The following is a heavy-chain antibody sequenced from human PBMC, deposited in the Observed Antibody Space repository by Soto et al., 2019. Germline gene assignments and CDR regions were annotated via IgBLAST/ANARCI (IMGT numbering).Heavy chain of an antibody. V-gene: IGHV4-34*01. CDR2: INHSGST. CDR3: ARGRYSYGLSYYYYGMDV. CDR1: GGSFGGYY. D-gene: IGHD5-18*01. Sequence: PSKTLSLTCAVYGGSFGGYYWSWIRQPPGKGLEWIGEINHSGSTNYNPSLKSRVTISVDTSKNQFSLKLSSVTAADTAVYYCARGRYSYGLSYYYYGMDVWCQGTSVT. J-gene: IGHJ6*02.